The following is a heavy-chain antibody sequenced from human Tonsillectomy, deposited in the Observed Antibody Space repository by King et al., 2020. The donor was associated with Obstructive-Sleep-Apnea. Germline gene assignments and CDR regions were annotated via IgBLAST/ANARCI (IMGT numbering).Heavy chain of an antibody. CDR2: INHSGST. Sequence: VQLQQWGAGLLKPSETLSLTCAVYGGSFSDYYWSWIRQPPGKGLEWIGEINHSGSTNYNPSLKSRVSISVDTSKNQISLKLSSVPAADMAVYYCARGWSPDYWGQGTLVTVSS. CDR3: ARGWSPDY. D-gene: IGHD2-15*01. V-gene: IGHV4-34*01. CDR1: GGSFSDYY. J-gene: IGHJ4*02.